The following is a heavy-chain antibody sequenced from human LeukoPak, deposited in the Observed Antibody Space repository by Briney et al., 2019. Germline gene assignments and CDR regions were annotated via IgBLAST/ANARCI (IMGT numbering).Heavy chain of an antibody. J-gene: IGHJ4*02. D-gene: IGHD3-10*01. V-gene: IGHV4-34*01. CDR3: ARGRRRITMVRGVISAGGPFDY. Sequence: SETLSLTCAVYGGSFSGYYLSWIRQPPGKGLEWIGEINHSGSTNYNPSLKSRVTISVDTSKNQFSLKLSSVTAADTAVYYCARGRRRITMVRGVISAGGPFDYWGQGTLVTVSS. CDR2: INHSGST. CDR1: GGSFSGYY.